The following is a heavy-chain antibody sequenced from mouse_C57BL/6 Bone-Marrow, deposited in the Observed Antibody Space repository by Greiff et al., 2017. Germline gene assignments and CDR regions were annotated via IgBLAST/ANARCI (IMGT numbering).Heavy chain of an antibody. D-gene: IGHD4-1*01. CDR3: ARAGPLGRSFDY. CDR2: IYPTSGRT. J-gene: IGHJ2*01. Sequence: QVQLQQPGAELVKPGASVKMSCKASGYTFTSYWITWVKQRPGQGLEWIGDIYPTSGRTNYNEKFQSKAKLTVDTSSNTAYMQLSSLTSEDSAVFYGARAGPLGRSFDYWGQGTTLTVSS. V-gene: IGHV1-55*01. CDR1: GYTFTSYW.